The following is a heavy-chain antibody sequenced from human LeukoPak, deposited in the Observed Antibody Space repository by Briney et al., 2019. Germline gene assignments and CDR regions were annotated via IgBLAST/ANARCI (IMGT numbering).Heavy chain of an antibody. CDR2: IYYSGST. CDR3: ARGALDYYYDILTGYYTVPCFDY. J-gene: IGHJ4*02. Sequence: PSETLSLTCTVSGGSISSSSYYWGWIRQPPGKGLEWIGSIYYSGSTYYNPSLKSRVTISVDTSKSQFSLKLSSVTAADTAVYYCARGALDYYYDILTGYYTVPCFDYWGQGTLVTVSS. V-gene: IGHV4-39*01. CDR1: GGSISSSSYY. D-gene: IGHD3-9*01.